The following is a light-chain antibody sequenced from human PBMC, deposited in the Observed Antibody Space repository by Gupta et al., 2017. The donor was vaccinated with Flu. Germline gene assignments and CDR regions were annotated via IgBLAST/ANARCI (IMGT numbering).Light chain of an antibody. CDR3: QSYDRSLSGSYV. CDR2: GNS. Sequence: QSVLTQPPSVSGAPGQKVNISCTGSSSNIWATYDVHWYQQIPGTTPKLLIYGNSNRPSGVPDRFSASKSGTSASLTITGLQAEDEADYYCQSYDRSLSGSYVFGTGTKVTVL. V-gene: IGLV1-40*01. J-gene: IGLJ1*01. CDR1: SSNIWATYD.